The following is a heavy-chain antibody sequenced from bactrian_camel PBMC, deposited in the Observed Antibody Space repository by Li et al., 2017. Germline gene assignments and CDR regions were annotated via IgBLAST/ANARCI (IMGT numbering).Heavy chain of an antibody. D-gene: IGHD7*01. CDR3: PIGKEGADWFGFRA. CDR2: VSWSGGTT. CDR1: GLIMDDFA. V-gene: IGHV3S60*01. J-gene: IGHJ6*01. Sequence: HVQLVESGGGLVQPGGSLTLSCTASGLIMDDFAMGWFRRAPGKEGITCVSWSGGTTYYDESVEGRFTISRENVKNTVYLRMNSLNSEDTGLYYCPIGKEGADWFGFRAWGQGTQVTVS.